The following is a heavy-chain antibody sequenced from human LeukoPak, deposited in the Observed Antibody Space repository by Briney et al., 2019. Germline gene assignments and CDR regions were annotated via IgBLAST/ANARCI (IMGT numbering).Heavy chain of an antibody. J-gene: IGHJ6*02. Sequence: GGSLRLSCAASGFTFSSYGMHWVRQAPGKGLEWVAVIWYDGSNKYYADSVKGRFTISRDNSKNTLYLQMNSLRAEDTGVYYCARENSSPFYYYYGMDVWVQGTTVTVSS. D-gene: IGHD6-13*01. CDR3: ARENSSPFYYYYGMDV. CDR1: GFTFSSYG. CDR2: IWYDGSNK. V-gene: IGHV3-33*01.